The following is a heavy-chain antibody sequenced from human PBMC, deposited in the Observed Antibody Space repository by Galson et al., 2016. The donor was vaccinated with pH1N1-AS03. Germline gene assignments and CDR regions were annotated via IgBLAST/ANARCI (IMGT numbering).Heavy chain of an antibody. V-gene: IGHV3-30*04. CDR1: GFTFSSYA. CDR3: ARDRGGYCSSTSCYAGLGYYYGMDV. CDR2: ISFDGSNE. J-gene: IGHJ6*02. Sequence: SLRLSCAASGFTFSSYAMHWVRQAPGKGLEWVAVISFDGSNEYYADSVKGRFTISRDNSKNTLYLQMDSLRAEETAVYYCARDRGGYCSSTSCYAGLGYYYGMDVWGQGTTVTVSS. D-gene: IGHD2-2*01.